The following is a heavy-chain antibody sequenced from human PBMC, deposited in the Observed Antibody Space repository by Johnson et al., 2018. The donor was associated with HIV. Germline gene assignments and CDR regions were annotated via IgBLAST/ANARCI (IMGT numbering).Heavy chain of an antibody. D-gene: IGHD3-3*01. CDR3: ARTSLEWLLFAFDI. CDR2: IYSGGST. J-gene: IGHJ3*02. CDR1: GFTVSSNY. V-gene: IGHV3-66*03. Sequence: EVQLVESGGGLIQPGGSLRLSCAASGFTVSSNYMSWVRQAPGKGLVWVSIIYSGGSTYYADSVRGRFTISRDNSKSTLYLQMSSLRVEDTAVYYCARTSLEWLLFAFDIWGQGTMVTVSS.